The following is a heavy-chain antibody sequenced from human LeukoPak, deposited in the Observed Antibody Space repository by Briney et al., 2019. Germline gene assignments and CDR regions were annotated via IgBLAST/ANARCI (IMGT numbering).Heavy chain of an antibody. CDR2: IYYSGST. D-gene: IGHD3-3*01. CDR1: GGSISSHY. Sequence: PSETLSLTCTVSGGSISSHYWSWIRQPPGKGLEWIGYIYYSGSTNYNPSLKSRVTISVDTSKNQFSLKLSSVTAADTAVYYCARGITIFEVVTGFDYWGQGTLVTVSS. V-gene: IGHV4-59*11. J-gene: IGHJ4*02. CDR3: ARGITIFEVVTGFDY.